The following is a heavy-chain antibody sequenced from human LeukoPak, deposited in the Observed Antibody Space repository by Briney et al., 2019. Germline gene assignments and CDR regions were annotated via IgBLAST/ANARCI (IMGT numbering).Heavy chain of an antibody. Sequence: GGSLRLSCAASGITFSSYGMSWVRQAAGKGLEWVSGVSGSGDITYYADSVKGRFTISRDSSKNTLYLQMNSLRAEDTAVYYCAKGLYGFNYGSPFDYWGQGTLVTVSS. J-gene: IGHJ4*02. CDR2: VSGSGDIT. CDR3: AKGLYGFNYGSPFDY. V-gene: IGHV3-23*01. D-gene: IGHD5-18*01. CDR1: GITFSSYG.